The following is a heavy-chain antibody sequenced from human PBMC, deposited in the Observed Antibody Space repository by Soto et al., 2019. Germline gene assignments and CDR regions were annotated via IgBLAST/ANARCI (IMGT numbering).Heavy chain of an antibody. D-gene: IGHD3-10*01. CDR2: IYYSGST. CDR1: GGSISSGDYY. Sequence: SETLSLTCTVSGGSISSGDYYWSWIRQPPGEVLEWIGYIYYSGSTYYNPSLKSRVTISVDTSKNQFSLKLSSVTAADTAVYYSGIDCKDDASDSYSSYYYGMDVWGQGTTVTVSS. CDR3: GIDCKDDASDSYSSYYYGMDV. J-gene: IGHJ6*02. V-gene: IGHV4-30-4*02.